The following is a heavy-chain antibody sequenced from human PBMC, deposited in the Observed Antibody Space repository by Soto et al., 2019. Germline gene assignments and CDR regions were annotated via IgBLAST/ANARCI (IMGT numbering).Heavy chain of an antibody. CDR3: ARDPFSQYYYDTSGFQK. V-gene: IGHV3-53*01. J-gene: IGHJ4*02. Sequence: CAASGFSVSSNYMNCVRQAPGKGLEWVSVIYSSGDTHYTDSVKGRFTVSRDSSENALYLEMKSLRAEDTAIYYCARDPFSQYYYDTSGFQKWGLGTLVTVSS. CDR1: GFSVSSNY. D-gene: IGHD3-22*01. CDR2: IYSSGDT.